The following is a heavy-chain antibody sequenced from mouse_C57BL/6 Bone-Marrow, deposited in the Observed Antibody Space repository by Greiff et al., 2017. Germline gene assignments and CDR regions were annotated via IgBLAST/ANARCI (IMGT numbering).Heavy chain of an antibody. CDR1: GFTFSSYA. CDR2: ISDGGSYT. CDR3: ARETTVVARNWYFDV. V-gene: IGHV5-4*01. Sequence: DVMLVESGGGLVKPGGSLKLSCAASGFTFSSYAMSWVRQTPEKRLEWVATISDGGSYTYYPDNVKGRFTISRDNAKNNLYLQMSHLKSEDTAMYYCARETTVVARNWYFDVWGTGTTVTGSS. J-gene: IGHJ1*03. D-gene: IGHD1-1*01.